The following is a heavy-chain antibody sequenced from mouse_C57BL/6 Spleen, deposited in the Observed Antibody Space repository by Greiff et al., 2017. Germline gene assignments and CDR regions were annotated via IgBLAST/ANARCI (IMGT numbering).Heavy chain of an antibody. CDR3: AREDGRRARDY. CDR1: GFTFSSYA. J-gene: IGHJ4*01. CDR2: ISDGGSYT. Sequence: EVQLVESGGGLVKPGGSLKLSCAASGFTFSSYAMSWVRQTPEKRLEWVATISDGGSYTYYPDNVKGRFTISRDNAKNNLYLQMSHLKSEDTAMYYCAREDGRRARDYWGQGTSVTVSS. V-gene: IGHV5-4*01. D-gene: IGHD1-1*01.